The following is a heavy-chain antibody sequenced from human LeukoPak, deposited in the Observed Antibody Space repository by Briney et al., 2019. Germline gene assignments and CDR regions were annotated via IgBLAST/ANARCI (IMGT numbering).Heavy chain of an antibody. J-gene: IGHJ4*02. Sequence: ETLSLTCTVSGVSISSYFWSWIRQPAGKGLEWIGRIYISGSTNYNPSLKSRVTMSVDTSKNQFSLKLSSVTAADTAVYYCARDSYYYDISGYRGFDYWGQGTLVTVSS. CDR3: ARDSYYYDISGYRGFDY. V-gene: IGHV4-4*07. CDR2: IYISGST. D-gene: IGHD3-22*01. CDR1: GVSISSYF.